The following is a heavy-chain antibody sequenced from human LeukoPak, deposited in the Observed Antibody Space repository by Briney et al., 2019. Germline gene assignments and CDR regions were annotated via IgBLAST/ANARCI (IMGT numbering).Heavy chain of an antibody. V-gene: IGHV3-64*01. J-gene: IGHJ4*02. CDR1: GSTFSSYA. CDR2: ISSNGGST. Sequence: GGSLRLSRAASGSTFSSYATHWVRQAPGKGLEYVSAISSNGGSTYYANSVKGRFTISRDNSKNTLYLQMGSLRAEDMAVYYCARAGFYGEHEFDYWGQGTLVTVSS. CDR3: ARAGFYGEHEFDY. D-gene: IGHD4-17*01.